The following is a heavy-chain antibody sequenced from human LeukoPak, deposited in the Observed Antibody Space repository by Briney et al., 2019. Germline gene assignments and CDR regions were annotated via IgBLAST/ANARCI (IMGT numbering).Heavy chain of an antibody. CDR3: ARGGLAVPSATFDI. V-gene: IGHV6-1*01. J-gene: IGHJ3*02. CDR2: TYYRSKWSN. CDR1: KQNGSVKSAG. Sequence: SETVSRKPALCKQNGSVKSAGGDCGRRSPSKGIEWLGRTYYRSKWSNDYEVSLKSRITINPDTSKNQFSLQLNSVTPEDTAVYYCARGGLAVPSATFDIWGQGTMVTVSS. D-gene: IGHD6-25*01.